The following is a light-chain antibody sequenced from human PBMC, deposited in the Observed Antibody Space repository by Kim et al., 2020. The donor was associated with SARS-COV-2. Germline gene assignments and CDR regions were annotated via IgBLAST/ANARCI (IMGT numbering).Light chain of an antibody. CDR2: QAS. V-gene: IGKV1-5*03. J-gene: IGKJ2*01. Sequence: GDRVTITCRASESLDTLLAWYQQRPGKAPNLLIYQASSLQIGVPSRFSGSGSGTEFTLTISSLQPEDFATYYCQQYIRFPYTFGQGTKLEI. CDR3: QQYIRFPYT. CDR1: ESLDTL.